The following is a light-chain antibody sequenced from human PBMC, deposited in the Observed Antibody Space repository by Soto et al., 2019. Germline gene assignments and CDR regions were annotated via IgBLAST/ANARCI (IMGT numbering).Light chain of an antibody. Sequence: QSAGTLSLSPGERATLSCRASQSVSSSYLAWYQQKPGQAPRLLIYGASSRATGIPDRFSGSGSGTDFTLTISRLEPEDFAVYYCQQYGSSPPYTFGQGTRLEIK. CDR1: QSVSSSY. CDR3: QQYGSSPPYT. V-gene: IGKV3-20*01. CDR2: GAS. J-gene: IGKJ5*01.